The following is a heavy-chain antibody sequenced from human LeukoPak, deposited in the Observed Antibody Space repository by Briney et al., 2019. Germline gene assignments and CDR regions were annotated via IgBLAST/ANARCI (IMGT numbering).Heavy chain of an antibody. D-gene: IGHD5-18*01. J-gene: IGHJ4*02. V-gene: IGHV4-59*01. CDR3: ARENDRYGRIDY. CDR1: GGSISGYY. Sequence: SETLSLTCTVSGGSISGYYWSWVRQPPGKGLEWIGYVSYSGNTDYNPSLKSRVIISIDTSKNQFSLRLRSVTAADTAVYYCARENDRYGRIDYWGQGTQVTVSS. CDR2: VSYSGNT.